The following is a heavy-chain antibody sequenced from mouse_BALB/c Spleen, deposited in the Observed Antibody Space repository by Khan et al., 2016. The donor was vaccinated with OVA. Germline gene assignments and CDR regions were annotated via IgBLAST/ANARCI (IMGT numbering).Heavy chain of an antibody. CDR2: ISTGSSYT. CDR3: ARHEGYFGSSYAMDS. CDR1: GFTFSSYG. D-gene: IGHD1-1*01. V-gene: IGHV5-6*01. Sequence: EVELVESGGDLVKPGGSLKLSCAASGFTFSSYGMSCVRQTPDKRLEWVAAISTGSSYTYYTDSVKGRFTISRDNAKNTLYLQMNSLKSEDTAMYCCARHEGYFGSSYAMDSWGQGTSVTVSS. J-gene: IGHJ4*01.